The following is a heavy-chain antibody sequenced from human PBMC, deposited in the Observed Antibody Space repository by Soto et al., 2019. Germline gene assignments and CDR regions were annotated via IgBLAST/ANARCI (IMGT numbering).Heavy chain of an antibody. V-gene: IGHV3-49*03. CDR3: TCGRGGYDLYGMDV. D-gene: IGHD5-12*01. J-gene: IGHJ6*02. CDR2: IRSKAYGGTT. Sequence: GGSLRLSCTASGFTFGDYAMSWFRQAPEKGLEWVGFIRSKAYGGTTEYAASVKGRFTISRDDSKSIAYLQMNSLKTEDTAVYYCTCGRGGYDLYGMDVWGQETTVTVSS. CDR1: GFTFGDYA.